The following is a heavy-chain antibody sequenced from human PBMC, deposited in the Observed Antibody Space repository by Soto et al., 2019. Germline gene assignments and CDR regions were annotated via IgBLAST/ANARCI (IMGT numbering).Heavy chain of an antibody. D-gene: IGHD1-1*01. CDR2: MNPNSGNT. V-gene: IGHV1-8*01. CDR3: ARAGKKLERRATTGGYYYYYGMDV. CDR1: GYTFTSYD. J-gene: IGHJ6*02. Sequence: GASVKVSCKASGYTFTSYDINWVRQATGQGLEWMGWMNPNSGNTGYAQKFQGRVTMTRSTSISTAYMELSSLRSEDTAVYYCARAGKKLERRATTGGYYYYYGMDVWG.